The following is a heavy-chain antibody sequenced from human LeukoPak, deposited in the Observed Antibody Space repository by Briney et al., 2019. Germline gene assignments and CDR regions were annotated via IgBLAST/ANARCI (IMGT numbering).Heavy chain of an antibody. Sequence: GESLKISCKGSGYNFASSWIGWVRQMPGKGLEWMGIIYPGDSDTSYSPSFQGQVTISADKSISTAYLQWSSLKASDTAMYYCSRGTSIVDYWGQGTLVTVSS. CDR3: SRGTSIVDY. CDR2: IYPGDSDT. D-gene: IGHD6-6*01. V-gene: IGHV5-51*01. CDR1: GYNFASSW. J-gene: IGHJ4*02.